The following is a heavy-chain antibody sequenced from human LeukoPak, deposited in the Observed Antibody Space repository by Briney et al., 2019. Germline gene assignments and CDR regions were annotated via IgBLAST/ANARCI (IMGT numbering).Heavy chain of an antibody. Sequence: GESLRLSCLASGFTFSTYSLSWVRQAPGKGLEWVSALSAGKQIPYYADSVKGRFTVSRDNSKNTLYLQMNSLRADDTAVYYCAKDPTHFRVWDDYDTNILSHWGQGTLVTVSS. J-gene: IGHJ4*02. D-gene: IGHD4/OR15-4a*01. V-gene: IGHV3-23*01. CDR3: AKDPTHFRVWDDYDTNILSH. CDR2: LSAGKQIP. CDR1: GFTFSTYS.